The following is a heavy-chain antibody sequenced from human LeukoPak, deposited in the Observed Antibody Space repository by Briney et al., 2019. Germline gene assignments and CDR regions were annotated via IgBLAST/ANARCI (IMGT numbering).Heavy chain of an antibody. CDR1: GGSFSGYY. D-gene: IGHD3-9*01. CDR3: ARGYNSDYDILTGYYTGFDY. Sequence: SETLSLTCAVYGGSFSGYYWSWIRQPPGKGLEWIGEINHSGSTNYNPSLKSRVTISVDTSKNQFSLKLSSVTAADTAVYYCARGYNSDYDILTGYYTGFDYWGQGTLVTVSS. J-gene: IGHJ4*02. CDR2: INHSGST. V-gene: IGHV4-34*01.